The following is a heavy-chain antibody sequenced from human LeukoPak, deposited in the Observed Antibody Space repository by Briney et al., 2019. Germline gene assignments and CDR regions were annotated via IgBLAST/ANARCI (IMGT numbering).Heavy chain of an antibody. V-gene: IGHV3-23*01. CDR3: AKDMVVDMVVVVAAYFDY. CDR1: GFTFSSYA. CDR2: ISGSGGST. D-gene: IGHD2-15*01. J-gene: IGHJ4*02. Sequence: GGSLRLSCAASGFTFSSYAMSWVRQAPGKGLEWVSAISGSGGSTYYADSVKGRFTISRDNSKNTLYLQMNSLRAEDTAVYYCAKDMVVDMVVVVAAYFDYWGQGTLVTVSS.